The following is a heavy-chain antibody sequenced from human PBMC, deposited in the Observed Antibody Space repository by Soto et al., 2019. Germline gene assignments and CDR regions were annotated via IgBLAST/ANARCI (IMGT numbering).Heavy chain of an antibody. D-gene: IGHD6-13*01. J-gene: IGHJ6*02. CDR2: IIPIFGTA. Sequence: EASVKVSCKASGGTFSSYAISWVRQAPGQGLEWMGGIIPIFGTANYAQKFQGGVTITADESTSAAYMELSSLRSEDTAVYYCARDRFRDSSSWYYVSPYYYYYGMDVWGQGTTVTVSS. CDR1: GGTFSSYA. V-gene: IGHV1-69*13. CDR3: ARDRFRDSSSWYYVSPYYYYYGMDV.